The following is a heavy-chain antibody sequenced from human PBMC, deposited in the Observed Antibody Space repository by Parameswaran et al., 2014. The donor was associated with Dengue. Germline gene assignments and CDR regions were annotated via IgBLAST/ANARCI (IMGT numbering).Heavy chain of an antibody. CDR2: ISSSGSTI. D-gene: IGHD1-26*01. Sequence: WIRQPPGKGLEWVSYISSSGSTIYYADSVKGRFTISRDNAKNSLYLQMNSLRAEDTAVYYCARDRVYGSYWPYYYGMDVWGQGTTVTVSS. CDR3: ARDRVYGSYWPYYYGMDV. J-gene: IGHJ6*02. V-gene: IGHV3-48*03.